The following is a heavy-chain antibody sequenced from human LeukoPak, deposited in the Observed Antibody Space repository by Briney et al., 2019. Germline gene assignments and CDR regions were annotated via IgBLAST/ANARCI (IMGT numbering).Heavy chain of an antibody. J-gene: IGHJ4*02. V-gene: IGHV4-39*07. CDR3: ARGRGVWFADLSLKGLDF. D-gene: IGHD3-10*01. CDR2: ISYSGTT. Sequence: PSETLSLTCTVSGGSISSRPYYWGWVRQPPGKGLEWIGTISYSGTTYYSPSLKSRVTISLDTSKNQFSLKLSSVTAADTAIYYCARGRGVWFADLSLKGLDFWGQGTLVTVSS. CDR1: GGSISSRPYY.